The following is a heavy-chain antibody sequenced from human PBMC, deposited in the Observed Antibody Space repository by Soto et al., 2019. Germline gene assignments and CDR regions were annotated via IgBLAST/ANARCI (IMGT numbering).Heavy chain of an antibody. D-gene: IGHD2-2*01. Sequence: GGSLRLSCAASGFTFSDYYMTWVRQAPGKGLEWVSYISGSGSTIFYADSVKGRFTISRDNAKNTLFLQMNSLTVEDTALYYCARDCSSTSCYSYWGQGTLVTVSS. CDR1: GFTFSDYY. V-gene: IGHV3-11*01. J-gene: IGHJ4*02. CDR2: ISGSGSTI. CDR3: ARDCSSTSCYSY.